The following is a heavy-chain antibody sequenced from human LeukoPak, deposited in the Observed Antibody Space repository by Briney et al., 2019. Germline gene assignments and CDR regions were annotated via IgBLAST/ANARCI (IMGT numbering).Heavy chain of an antibody. J-gene: IGHJ3*02. CDR1: GFTVSSNF. CDR2: ISWNSGSI. Sequence: GGSLRLSCAASGFTVSSNFMSWVWQAPGKGLEWVSGISWNSGSIGYADSVKGRFTISRDNAKNSLYLQMNSLRAEDTALYYCAKDMMGVGYCSSTSCSRGAFDIWGQGTMVTVSS. D-gene: IGHD2-2*01. CDR3: AKDMMGVGYCSSTSCSRGAFDI. V-gene: IGHV3-9*01.